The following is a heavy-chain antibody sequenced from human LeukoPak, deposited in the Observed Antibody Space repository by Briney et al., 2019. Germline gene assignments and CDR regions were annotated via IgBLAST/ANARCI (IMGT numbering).Heavy chain of an antibody. J-gene: IGHJ4*02. CDR2: MYYSGST. Sequence: SETLSLTCTVSGDAITGSSYYWGWIRQPPGKGLEWIGSMYYSGSTFSNPSPGSRVNMSADTSKNQFSLKLSSVTAADTAVYYCARQYYDSTGYYYFDNWGQGTQVTVSS. V-gene: IGHV4-39*01. CDR3: ARQYYDSTGYYYFDN. CDR1: GDAITGSSYY. D-gene: IGHD3-22*01.